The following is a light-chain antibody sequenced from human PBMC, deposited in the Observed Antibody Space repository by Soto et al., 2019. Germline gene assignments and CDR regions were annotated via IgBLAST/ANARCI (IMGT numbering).Light chain of an antibody. V-gene: IGKV3-20*01. CDR2: GAS. Sequence: EIVLTQSPGPLSLSPGQRATLSCRASQSVSSSYLAWYQQKPGQAPRLLIYGASSRATGIPDRFSGSGSGTDFTLTISSLEPEDLAVYYCQRYGSSPPWTFGQGTKVEIK. J-gene: IGKJ1*01. CDR3: QRYGSSPPWT. CDR1: QSVSSSY.